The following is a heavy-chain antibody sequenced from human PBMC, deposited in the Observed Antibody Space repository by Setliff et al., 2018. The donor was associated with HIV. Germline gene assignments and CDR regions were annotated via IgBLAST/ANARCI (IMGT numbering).Heavy chain of an antibody. Sequence: SETLSLTCTVSGGSISSSSYYWGWIRQPPGKGLEWIGNIYYNGSTYSTPSLKSRVTISVDTSKNQFSLQLSSVTAADTAMYYCARRGGLVRGVITYYYMDVWGIGTTVTVSS. CDR3: ARRGGLVRGVITYYYMDV. CDR2: IYYNGST. D-gene: IGHD3-10*01. J-gene: IGHJ6*03. CDR1: GGSISSSSYY. V-gene: IGHV4-39*01.